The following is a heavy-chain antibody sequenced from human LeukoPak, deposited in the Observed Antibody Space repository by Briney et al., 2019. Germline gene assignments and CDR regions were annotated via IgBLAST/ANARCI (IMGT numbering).Heavy chain of an antibody. CDR1: GGSISSGGYY. D-gene: IGHD5-18*01. CDR3: ARGGRGYSYGPLDY. CDR2: IYYSGST. Sequence: SQTLSLTCTVSGGSISSGGYYWSWIRQHPGKGLEWIGYIYYSGSTYYNPSLKSRVTISVDTSKNQFSLKLSSVTAADTAVYYCARGGRGYSYGPLDYWGQGTLVTVSS. J-gene: IGHJ4*02. V-gene: IGHV4-31*03.